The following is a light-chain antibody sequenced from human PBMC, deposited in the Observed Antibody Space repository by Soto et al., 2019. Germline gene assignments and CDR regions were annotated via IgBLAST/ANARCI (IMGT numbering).Light chain of an antibody. CDR1: RSDVGGYNF. CDR3: CSYAGSRVI. J-gene: IGLJ7*01. Sequence: QSVLTQPRSVSGSPGQSVTISCTGTRSDVGGYNFVSWYQQHPGKAPKLMIYDVNKRPSGVPDRFSASKSGDTASLTISGLQAEDEADYFCCSYAGSRVIFGGGTQLTVL. V-gene: IGLV2-11*01. CDR2: DVN.